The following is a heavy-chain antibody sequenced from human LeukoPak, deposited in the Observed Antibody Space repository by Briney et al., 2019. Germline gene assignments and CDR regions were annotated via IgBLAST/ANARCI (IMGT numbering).Heavy chain of an antibody. Sequence: GGSLRLSCAASGFTFSSYWMNWVRQAPGKGLEWVSYISSSGSTIYYADSVKGRFTISRDNAKNSLYLQMNSLRAEDTAVYYCAREGYYYDSSGYSLDYWGQGTLVTVSS. CDR1: GFTFSSYW. D-gene: IGHD3-22*01. J-gene: IGHJ4*02. CDR2: ISSSGSTI. CDR3: AREGYYYDSSGYSLDY. V-gene: IGHV3-48*04.